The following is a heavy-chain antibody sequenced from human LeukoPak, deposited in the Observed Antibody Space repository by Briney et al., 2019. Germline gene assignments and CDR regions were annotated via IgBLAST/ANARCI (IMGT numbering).Heavy chain of an antibody. D-gene: IGHD1-1*01. CDR1: GFTFSIYV. J-gene: IGHJ4*02. Sequence: GGSLRLSCAASGFTFSIYVMSWVRQAPGKGLEWVSSISSSRSYIYYADSVKGRFTISRDNAKNSLYLQMNSLRAEDTAVYYCARATTGTTLLFDYWGQGTLVTVSS. CDR2: ISSSRSYI. V-gene: IGHV3-21*01. CDR3: ARATTGTTLLFDY.